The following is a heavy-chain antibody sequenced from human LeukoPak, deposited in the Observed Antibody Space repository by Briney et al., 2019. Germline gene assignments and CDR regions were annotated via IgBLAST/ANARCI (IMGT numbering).Heavy chain of an antibody. J-gene: IGHJ6*01. CDR1: GGTFSSYA. CDR3: ARERAPYYYYGMDV. CDR2: IIPILGIA. Sequence: SVKVSCTASGGTFSSYAISWVRPAPGQGLAWMGRIIPILGIANYAQKFQGRVTITADKPTSTAYMELSSLRSEDTAVYYCARERAPYYYYGMDVWGQGTTVTVSS. V-gene: IGHV1-69*04.